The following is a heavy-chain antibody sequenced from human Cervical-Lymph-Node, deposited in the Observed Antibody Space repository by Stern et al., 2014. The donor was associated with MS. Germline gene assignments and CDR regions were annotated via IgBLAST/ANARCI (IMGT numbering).Heavy chain of an antibody. Sequence: EVQLVESGGGLVQPGGSLRLSCAASGFTFSRYWMHWVRQVPGKGLVWGSRIHSDGSTTTYADSVEDHFTVSRDNAKNTLYLQMNSLRGEDTAVYYCARALTGDHLDYWGQGTLVTVSS. D-gene: IGHD4-17*01. V-gene: IGHV3-74*02. J-gene: IGHJ4*02. CDR1: GFTFSRYW. CDR3: ARALTGDHLDY. CDR2: IHSDGSTT.